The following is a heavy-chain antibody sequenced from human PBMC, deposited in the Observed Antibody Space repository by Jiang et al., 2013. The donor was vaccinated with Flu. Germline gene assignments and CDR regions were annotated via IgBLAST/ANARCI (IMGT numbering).Heavy chain of an antibody. CDR1: GGTFSSYA. CDR2: IIPIFGTA. Sequence: EVKKPGSSVKVSCKASGGTFSSYAISWVRQAPGQGLEWMGGIIPIFGTANYAQKFQGRVTITADESTSTAYMELSSLRSEDTAVYYCARAPWPPYYDSSGYPYYFDYWGQGTLVTVSS. J-gene: IGHJ4*02. V-gene: IGHV1-69*01. CDR3: ARAPWPPYYDSSGYPYYFDY. D-gene: IGHD3-22*01.